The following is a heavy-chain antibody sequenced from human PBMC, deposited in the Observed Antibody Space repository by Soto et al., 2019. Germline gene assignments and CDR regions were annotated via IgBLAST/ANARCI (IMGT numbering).Heavy chain of an antibody. CDR2: IYPGFADT. CDR3: ESLSPYSCYYGMDG. V-gene: IGHV5-51*01. CDR1: VYSLTSYL. J-gene: IGHJ6*01. Sequence: HGEPQKIFCRRSVYSLTSYLIALGRQMPGKGLKWMGIIYPGFADTGYSQSSQGQVTISAAKSISTAYLQWSSLKDSDTAMYSFESLSPYSCYYGMDGWGVGTTVTVS.